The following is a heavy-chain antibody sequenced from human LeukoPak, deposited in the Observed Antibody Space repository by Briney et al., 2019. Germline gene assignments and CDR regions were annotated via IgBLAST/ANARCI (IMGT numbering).Heavy chain of an antibody. CDR3: ARDTVYGNYYFDN. V-gene: IGHV3-11*01. D-gene: IGHD4-11*01. J-gene: IGHJ4*02. CDR1: GFTFNDYY. CDR2: MSGNGGFTT. Sequence: GGSLRLSCAASGFTFNDYYMSWLRQAPGKGLEWVSYMSGNGGFTTFYADSVKGRFTISRDDAKNLLYLQMHNLRSEDTAVYFCARDTVYGNYYFDNWGQGILVTVSS.